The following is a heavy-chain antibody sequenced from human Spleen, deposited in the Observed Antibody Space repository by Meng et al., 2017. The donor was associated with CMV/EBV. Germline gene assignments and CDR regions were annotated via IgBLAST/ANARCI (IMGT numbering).Heavy chain of an antibody. CDR2: INPDNGDT. CDR1: GYAFSGYY. D-gene: IGHD5-18*01. Sequence: QLQLVQSGAEVKRPGASLKVSCGASGYAFSGYYIHWIRQAPGQGLEWMGRINPDNGDTKESQQFQGRVTMTRDTSIRTAYMELTRLKSGDTAVYYCARSGGTYGYSFDTWGQGTLVTVSS. J-gene: IGHJ4*02. V-gene: IGHV1-2*06. CDR3: ARSGGTYGYSFDT.